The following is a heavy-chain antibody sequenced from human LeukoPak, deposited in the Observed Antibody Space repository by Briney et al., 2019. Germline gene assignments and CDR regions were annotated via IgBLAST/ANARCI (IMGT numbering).Heavy chain of an antibody. CDR1: GYTFTGYY. CDR3: ARDLTVQAAASIVYYFDY. J-gene: IGHJ4*02. V-gene: IGHV1-2*02. CDR2: INPNSGDR. Sequence: ASVKVSCKASGYTFTGYYMHWVRRAPGQGLEWTGWINPNSGDRNYAQKFQGRVTMTRDTSISTAYMELSGLRSDDTAVYYCARDLTVQAAASIVYYFDYWGQGTLVTVSS. D-gene: IGHD6-13*01.